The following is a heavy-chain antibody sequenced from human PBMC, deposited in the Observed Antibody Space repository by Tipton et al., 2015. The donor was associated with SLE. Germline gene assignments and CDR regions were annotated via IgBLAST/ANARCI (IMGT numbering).Heavy chain of an antibody. CDR3: ARQEYSQFGLVGFDP. J-gene: IGHJ5*02. CDR2: IHYSGTT. Sequence: TLSLTCTVSGGSITSYYWNWIRRPPGKGLEWIGYIHYSGTTNSNPSLKSRVTISVDTSKNQFSLKLSSVAAADTAVYYCARQEYSQFGLVGFDPWGQGTLVTVSS. CDR1: GGSITSYY. V-gene: IGHV4-59*08. D-gene: IGHD2/OR15-2a*01.